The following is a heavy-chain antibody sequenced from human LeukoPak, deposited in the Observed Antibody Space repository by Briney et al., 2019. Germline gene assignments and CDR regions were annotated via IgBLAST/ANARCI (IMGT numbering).Heavy chain of an antibody. CDR1: GGSFSGYY. CDR3: ARGTTYYYDSSGYYHFDY. J-gene: IGHJ4*02. CDR2: INHSGST. V-gene: IGHV4-34*01. Sequence: SETLSLTCAVYGGSFSGYYWSWIRQPPGKGLEWIGEINHSGSTNYNPSLKSRVTISVDTSKNQFSLKLSSVTAADTAAYYCARGTTYYYDSSGYYHFDYWGQGTLVTVSS. D-gene: IGHD3-22*01.